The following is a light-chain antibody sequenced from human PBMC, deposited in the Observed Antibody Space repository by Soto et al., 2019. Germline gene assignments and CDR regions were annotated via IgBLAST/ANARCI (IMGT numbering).Light chain of an antibody. V-gene: IGKV1-5*03. CDR3: QHYNTYPWT. Sequence: DIQMTQSPSILSASVGDRVTITCRASQSISSWLAWYQQNPGKAPNLLIHKASHLESGVPSRFSGSGSGTEFTLTISSLQPGDFATYYCQHYNTYPWTFGQGTKV. CDR1: QSISSW. CDR2: KAS. J-gene: IGKJ1*01.